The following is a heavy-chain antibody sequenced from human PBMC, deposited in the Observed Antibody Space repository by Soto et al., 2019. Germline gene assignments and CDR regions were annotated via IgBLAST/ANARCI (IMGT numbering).Heavy chain of an antibody. CDR2: ISAYNGNT. Sequence: ASVKVSCKASGYTFTSYGISWVRQAPVQGREWMGWISAYNGNTNYAKKLQGRVTMTTDTSTSTAYMELRSLRSDDTAVYYCARVGALYSLLPWAQGTLVTVSS. CDR3: ARVGALYSLLP. V-gene: IGHV1-18*04. CDR1: GYTFTSYG. D-gene: IGHD2-15*01. J-gene: IGHJ5*02.